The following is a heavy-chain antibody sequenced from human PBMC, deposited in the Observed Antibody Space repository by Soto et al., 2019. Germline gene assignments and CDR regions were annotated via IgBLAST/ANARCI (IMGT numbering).Heavy chain of an antibody. Sequence: QVQLVQSGAEVKKPGSSVKVSCKASGGTFNTYNINWVRQAPGQGLEWMGGILPIFGTTNYAQRFQGRVTITADDSTSTAYMELSSLRYEDTAVYYCARDETGDSYYYYYGMDVWGQGTTVTVTS. D-gene: IGHD7-27*01. CDR2: ILPIFGTT. CDR1: GGTFNTYN. CDR3: ARDETGDSYYYYYGMDV. V-gene: IGHV1-69*01. J-gene: IGHJ6*02.